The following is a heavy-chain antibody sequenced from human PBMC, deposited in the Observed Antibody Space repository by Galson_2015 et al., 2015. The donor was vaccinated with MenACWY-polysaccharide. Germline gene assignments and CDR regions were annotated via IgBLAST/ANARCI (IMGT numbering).Heavy chain of an antibody. CDR2: ISYDETNK. CDR1: GFIFNHYG. V-gene: IGHV3-30*18. CDR3: AKDNWLRREVLVGDCSISS. J-gene: IGHJ5*02. Sequence: SLRLSCAASGFIFNHYGIHWVRQAPGKGLEWVALISYDETNKHYADSVKGRFTISRDTSKNVVYLQMNSLRVEDTALYFCAKDNWLRREVLVGDCSISSWGQGTRVIVSS. D-gene: IGHD2-21*02.